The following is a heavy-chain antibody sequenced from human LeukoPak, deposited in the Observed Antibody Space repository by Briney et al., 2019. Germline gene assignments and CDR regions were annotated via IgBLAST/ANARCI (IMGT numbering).Heavy chain of an antibody. CDR2: INPSGGST. CDR1: GYTFTSYY. D-gene: IGHD2-15*01. J-gene: IGHJ2*01. Sequence: ASVKVSCKASGYTFTSYYMHWVRQAPGQGLEWMGIINPSGGSTSYAQKFQGRVTMTRDTSTSTVYMELSSLRSEDTAVYYCARGRTSVVVVAATDRDFDLWGRGTLVTVSP. V-gene: IGHV1-46*01. CDR3: ARGRTSVVVVAATDRDFDL.